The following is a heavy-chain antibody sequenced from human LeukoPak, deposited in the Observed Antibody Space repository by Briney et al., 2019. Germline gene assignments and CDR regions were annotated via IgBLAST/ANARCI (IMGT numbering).Heavy chain of an antibody. V-gene: IGHV4-59*01. CDR3: ARENRYSSGWSYYYYYMDV. CDR2: IYYSGST. Sequence: SETLSLTCTVSGGSISSYYWSWIRQPPGKGLEWIGYIYYSGSTNYNPSLKSRVTISVDTSKNQFSLKLSSVTAADTAVYYCARENRYSSGWSYYYYYMDVWGKGTTVTISS. D-gene: IGHD6-19*01. CDR1: GGSISSYY. J-gene: IGHJ6*03.